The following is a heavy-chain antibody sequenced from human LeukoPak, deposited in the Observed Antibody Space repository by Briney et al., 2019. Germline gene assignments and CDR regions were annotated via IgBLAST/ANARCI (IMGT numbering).Heavy chain of an antibody. CDR2: IRYDGSNK. CDR3: AKVGTVLLWFGELSFKFGPHY. D-gene: IGHD3-10*01. Sequence: PGGSLRLSCAASGFTFSSYGMHWVRQAPGKGLEWVAFIRYDGSNKYYADSVKGRFTISRDNSKNTLYLQKNSLRAEDTAVYYCAKVGTVLLWFGELSFKFGPHYWGQGTLVTVSS. V-gene: IGHV3-30*02. CDR1: GFTFSSYG. J-gene: IGHJ4*02.